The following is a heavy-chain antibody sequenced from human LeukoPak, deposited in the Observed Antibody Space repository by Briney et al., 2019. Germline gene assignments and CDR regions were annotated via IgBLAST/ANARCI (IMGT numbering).Heavy chain of an antibody. Sequence: SETLSLTCAVYGGSFSGHYWSWIRQPPGKGLEWIGEINHRGSTNYNPSLKSRVTISVDTSRKQFSLKLSSVTAADTAVYYCAREAGGQQLVYAFDIWGQGTMVTVSS. CDR3: AREAGGQQLVYAFDI. D-gene: IGHD6-13*01. CDR2: INHRGST. J-gene: IGHJ3*02. V-gene: IGHV4-34*01. CDR1: GGSFSGHY.